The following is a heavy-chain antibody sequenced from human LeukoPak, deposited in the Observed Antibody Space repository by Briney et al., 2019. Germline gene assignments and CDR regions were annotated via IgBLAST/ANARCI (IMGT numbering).Heavy chain of an antibody. CDR2: IKQDGSEI. CDR3: VRAMDV. J-gene: IGHJ6*02. Sequence: GGSLRLSCAASGFIFTGYFMSWVRQAPGKGLEWVANIKQDGSEIYYVDSVKGRFTISRDNAKNSLYLQMNSLRAEDSAVYYCVRAMDVWGQGTTVTVSS. CDR1: GFIFTGYF. V-gene: IGHV3-7*03.